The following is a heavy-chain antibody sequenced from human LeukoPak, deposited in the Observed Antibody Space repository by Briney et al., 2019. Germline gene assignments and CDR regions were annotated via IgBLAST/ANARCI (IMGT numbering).Heavy chain of an antibody. J-gene: IGHJ6*02. Sequence: GGSLRLSCAASGFTFSSYWMSWVRQAPGKGLEWVANIKQDGSEKYYVDSVKGRFTISRDIAQHSLYLQMNSLRAEDTAVYYCARTYSGSYYALYYYYYGMDVWGQGTTVTVSS. CDR1: GFTFSSYW. CDR2: IKQDGSEK. CDR3: ARTYSGSYYALYYYYYGMDV. V-gene: IGHV3-7*03. D-gene: IGHD1-26*01.